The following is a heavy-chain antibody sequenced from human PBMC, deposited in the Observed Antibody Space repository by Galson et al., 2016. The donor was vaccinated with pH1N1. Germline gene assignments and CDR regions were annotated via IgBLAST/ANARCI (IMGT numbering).Heavy chain of an antibody. CDR3: ARGNPVPD. CDR2: INGNSGTIR. D-gene: IGHD6-6*01. Sequence: SLRLSCAASGFTFNSYEMNWFRQAPGKGLEWVSYINGNSGTIRNYADAVKGRFTISRDNAKNSLFLQMNSLRVEDTAIYYCARGNPVPDWGRGTLVTVSS. CDR1: GFTFNSYE. J-gene: IGHJ4*02. V-gene: IGHV3-48*03.